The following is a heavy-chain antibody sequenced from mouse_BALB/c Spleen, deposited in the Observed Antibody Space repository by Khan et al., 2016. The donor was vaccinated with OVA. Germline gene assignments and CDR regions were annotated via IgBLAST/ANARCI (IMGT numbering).Heavy chain of an antibody. Sequence: QVQLKESGPGLVQPSQSLSITCTVSGLSLTNYGVHWVRQSPGKGLEWLGVIWSGGTTDYIAAFISSLSLTNDNSTSQVSFTMNSLQANDTARYYCATNYDDDEGLAYWGQGTMVTVSA. CDR1: GLSLTNYG. J-gene: IGHJ3*01. CDR3: ATNYDDDEGLAY. D-gene: IGHD2-4*01. CDR2: IWSGGTT. V-gene: IGHV2-2*02.